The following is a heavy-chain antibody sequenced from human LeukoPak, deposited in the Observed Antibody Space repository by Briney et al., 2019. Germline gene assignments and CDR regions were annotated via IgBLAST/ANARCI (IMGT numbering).Heavy chain of an antibody. CDR3: AGGFAMIVGRWVAP. CDR1: GAALSGYY. CDR2: ITQSGST. D-gene: IGHD3-22*01. Sequence: PSETLSPTRAVYGAALSGYYRSWIRQPPAKGLERIVEITQSGSTTYITSLKSEVTISVDTSKNQFSLKLGSVTAAETAVYYWAGGFAMIVGRWVAPRGHGTLVTVSP. V-gene: IGHV4-34*01. J-gene: IGHJ5*02.